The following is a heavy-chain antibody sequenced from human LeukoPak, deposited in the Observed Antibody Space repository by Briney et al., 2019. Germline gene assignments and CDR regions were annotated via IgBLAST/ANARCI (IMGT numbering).Heavy chain of an antibody. CDR1: GFTFDDYG. D-gene: IGHD1-26*01. Sequence: GGSLRLSCAASGFTFDDYGMSWVRQAPGKGLEWVSGINWNGGSTYYADSVKGRFTISRDNSKNTLYLQMNSLRAEDTAVYYCAKDNWVGATHFDYWGQGTLVTVSS. CDR2: INWNGGST. V-gene: IGHV3-20*04. J-gene: IGHJ4*02. CDR3: AKDNWVGATHFDY.